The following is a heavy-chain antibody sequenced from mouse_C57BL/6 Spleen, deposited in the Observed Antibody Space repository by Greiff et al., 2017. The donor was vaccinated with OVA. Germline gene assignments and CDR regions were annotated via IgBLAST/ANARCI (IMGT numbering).Heavy chain of an antibody. CDR3: TGGNDYDGFY. CDR1: GFTFSNYW. Sequence: DVQLQESGGGLVQPGGSMKLSCVASGFTFSNYWMNWVRQSPEKGLEWVAQIRLKSDNYATHYAESVKGRFTISRDDSKSSVYLQMNNLRAEDTGIYYCTGGNDYDGFYWGQGTTLTVSS. J-gene: IGHJ2*01. CDR2: IRLKSDNYAT. D-gene: IGHD2-4*01. V-gene: IGHV6-3*01.